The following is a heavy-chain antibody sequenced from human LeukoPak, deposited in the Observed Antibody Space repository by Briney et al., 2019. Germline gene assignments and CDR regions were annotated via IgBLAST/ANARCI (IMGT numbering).Heavy chain of an antibody. CDR3: AKGGAGTGRYFDL. J-gene: IGHJ2*01. CDR1: GFTFSSYA. V-gene: IGHV3-23*01. Sequence: PGGSLRLSRTASGFTFSSYAMSWVRQAPGKGLEWVSTISDSGGSTYYADSVKGRFTISRDNSKNTVNLQMNSLRGEDTAVYYCAKGGAGTGRYFDLWGRGTLVTVSS. D-gene: IGHD6-13*01. CDR2: ISDSGGST.